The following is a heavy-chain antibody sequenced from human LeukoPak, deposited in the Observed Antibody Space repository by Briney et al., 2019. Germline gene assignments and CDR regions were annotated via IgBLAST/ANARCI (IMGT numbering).Heavy chain of an antibody. CDR1: GFTFSSYE. CDR2: ISSSGSTI. J-gene: IGHJ5*02. Sequence: GRSLRLSCAASGFTFSSYEMNWVRQAPGKGLEWVSYISSSGSTIYYADSVKGRFTISRDNAKNSLYLQMNSLRVEDTAVYYCARSAGTWFDPWGQGTLVTVSS. V-gene: IGHV3-48*03. CDR3: ARSAGTWFDP. D-gene: IGHD1-1*01.